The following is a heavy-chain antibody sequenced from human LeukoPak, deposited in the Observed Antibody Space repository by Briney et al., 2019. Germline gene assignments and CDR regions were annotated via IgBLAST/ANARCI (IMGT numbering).Heavy chain of an antibody. CDR2: IYYSGST. CDR1: GGSISSGGYY. CDR3: ARDLGVVDNAFDI. Sequence: SETLSLTCTVSGGSISSGGYYWSWIRQHPGKGLEWIGYIYYSGSTYYNPSLKSRVTISVDTSKNQFSLKLSSVTAADTAVYYCARDLGVVDNAFDIWGQGTMVTVTS. D-gene: IGHD3-16*01. V-gene: IGHV4-31*03. J-gene: IGHJ3*02.